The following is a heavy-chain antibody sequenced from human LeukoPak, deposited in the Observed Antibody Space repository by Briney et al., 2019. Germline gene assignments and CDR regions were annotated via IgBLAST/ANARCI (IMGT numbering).Heavy chain of an antibody. Sequence: ASVKVSCKASGGTFSSYAISWVRQAPGQGLEWMGWMNPNSGNTGYAQKFQGRVTMTRNTSISTAYMELSSLRSEDTAVYYCARGGSGLAAAGNYYYYYYMDVWGKGTTVTVSS. J-gene: IGHJ6*03. CDR1: GGTFSSYA. V-gene: IGHV1-8*02. CDR2: MNPNSGNT. CDR3: ARGGSGLAAAGNYYYYYYMDV. D-gene: IGHD6-13*01.